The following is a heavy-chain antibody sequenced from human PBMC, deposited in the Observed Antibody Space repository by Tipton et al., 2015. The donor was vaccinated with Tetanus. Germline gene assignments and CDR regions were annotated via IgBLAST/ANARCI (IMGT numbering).Heavy chain of an antibody. J-gene: IGHJ4*02. CDR2: IYHSGTT. Sequence: TLSLTCTVSGGSISSGDYYWSWIRQPPGEGLEWIGYIYHSGTTYYNPSLKSRVTISVDTSKNQFSLNLTSVTAADTALFYCARVDSANDRIDHWGQGTLVIVSS. V-gene: IGHV4-30-4*01. D-gene: IGHD5-12*01. CDR1: GGSISSGDYY. CDR3: ARVDSANDRIDH.